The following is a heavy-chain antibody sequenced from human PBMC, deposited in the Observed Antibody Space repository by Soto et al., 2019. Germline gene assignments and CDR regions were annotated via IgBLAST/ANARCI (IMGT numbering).Heavy chain of an antibody. D-gene: IGHD6-19*01. CDR1: GFTFKEPA. CDR2: ISDTGAST. Sequence: GSRRLACAASGFTFKEPAMKWVRQAPGKGRGWVASISDTGASTWYAESVRGRLRITRDNSKNTLSLQMNSLRGEDTDVYYCAKGRGSGWAWYLDNWGQGTLVTVSS. V-gene: IGHV3-23*01. J-gene: IGHJ4*02. CDR3: AKGRGSGWAWYLDN.